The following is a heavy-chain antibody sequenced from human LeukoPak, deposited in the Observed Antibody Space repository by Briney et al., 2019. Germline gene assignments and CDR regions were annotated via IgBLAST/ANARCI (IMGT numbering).Heavy chain of an antibody. CDR3: ARGATGEAGRFQS. CDR1: VFTVSSNY. Sequence: PGGSLRLSCAASVFTVSSNYMNWVRQAPGKGLEWVSVIYSGGTTFYADSVKGRFTISRDDSKNTLYLQLNSLRVEDTAVYYCARGATGEAGRFQSWGQGTLVTVSS. V-gene: IGHV3-66*01. D-gene: IGHD6-13*01. CDR2: IYSGGTT. J-gene: IGHJ4*02.